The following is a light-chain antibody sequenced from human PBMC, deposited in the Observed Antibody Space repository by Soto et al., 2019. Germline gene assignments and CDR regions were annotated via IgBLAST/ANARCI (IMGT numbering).Light chain of an antibody. V-gene: IGLV2-14*01. J-gene: IGLJ1*01. Sequence: QSVLTQPASVSGSPGQSITISCTGTSSDVGAYTSVSWYQHHPGKAPKVMIYEVNKRPSGISNRFSGSKSVNTASLTISGLQPEAEAHYYCSSYTSDNRAYVFGTGTKVTVL. CDR3: SSYTSDNRAYV. CDR2: EVN. CDR1: SSDVGAYTS.